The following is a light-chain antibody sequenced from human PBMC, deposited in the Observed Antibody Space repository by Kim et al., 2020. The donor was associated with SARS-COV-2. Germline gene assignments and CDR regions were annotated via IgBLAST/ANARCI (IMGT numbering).Light chain of an antibody. CDR1: SSAVGAYNY. Sequence: GQSVTISCTGTSSAVGAYNYVSWYQQYPGKVPKLMISEVSKRPSGVPERFSGSKSANTASLTVSGLQAEDEAVYYCSSYAGSNNLIFGGGTQLTVL. CDR3: SSYAGSNNLI. J-gene: IGLJ2*01. V-gene: IGLV2-8*01. CDR2: EVS.